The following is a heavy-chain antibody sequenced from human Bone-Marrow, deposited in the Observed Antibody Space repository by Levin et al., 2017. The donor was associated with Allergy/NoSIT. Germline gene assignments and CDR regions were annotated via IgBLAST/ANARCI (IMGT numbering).Heavy chain of an antibody. CDR3: ARSKQLVPPYYYYYYMDV. V-gene: IGHV7-4-1*02. CDR1: GYTFTSYA. D-gene: IGHD6-6*01. J-gene: IGHJ6*03. Sequence: AASVKVSCKASGYTFTSYAMNWVRQAPGQGLEWMGWINTNTGNPTYAQGFTGRFVFSLDTSVSTAYLQISSLKAEDTAVYYCARSKQLVPPYYYYYYMDVWGKGTTVTVSS. CDR2: INTNTGNP.